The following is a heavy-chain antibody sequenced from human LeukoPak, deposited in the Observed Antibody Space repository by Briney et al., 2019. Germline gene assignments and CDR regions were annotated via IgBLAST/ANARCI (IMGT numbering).Heavy chain of an antibody. Sequence: KPSETLSLTCTISGGSISDYYWSWTRQPPGKGLGWVAYMSDNDGATSNPSPTSRVSMSLDTSRTQLSLKLISVTAADTAVYYCTRFLRGATNALEIWGQGTMVTVSS. CDR3: TRFLRGATNALEI. CDR1: GGSISDYY. CDR2: MSDNDGA. J-gene: IGHJ3*02. D-gene: IGHD1-26*01. V-gene: IGHV4-59*13.